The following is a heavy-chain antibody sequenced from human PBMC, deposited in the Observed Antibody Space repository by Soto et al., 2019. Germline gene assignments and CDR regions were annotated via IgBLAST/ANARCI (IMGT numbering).Heavy chain of an antibody. CDR3: ARDPDPRIYSGSPSPNWFDP. Sequence: ASVKVSCKASGGTFSSYAISWVRQAPGQGLEWMGGIIPIFGTANYAQKFQGRVTITADESTSTAYMELSSLRSEDTAVYYCARDPDPRIYSGSPSPNWFDPWGQGTLVTVSS. CDR2: IIPIFGTA. D-gene: IGHD1-26*01. J-gene: IGHJ5*02. V-gene: IGHV1-69*13. CDR1: GGTFSSYA.